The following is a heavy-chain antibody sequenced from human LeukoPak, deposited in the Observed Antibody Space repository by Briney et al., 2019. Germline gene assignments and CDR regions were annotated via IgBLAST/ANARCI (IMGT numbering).Heavy chain of an antibody. J-gene: IGHJ6*03. CDR3: AKFMELTRGYYYYYMDV. D-gene: IGHD1-26*01. CDR1: GFTFSSYA. Sequence: PGGSLRLSCAASGFTFSSYAMSWVRQAPGKGLEWVSSISGSGGSTYYADSVKGRFTISRDNSKNTLYLQMNSLRAEDSAEYYCAKFMELTRGYYYYYMDVWGKGTTVTVSS. V-gene: IGHV3-23*01. CDR2: ISGSGGST.